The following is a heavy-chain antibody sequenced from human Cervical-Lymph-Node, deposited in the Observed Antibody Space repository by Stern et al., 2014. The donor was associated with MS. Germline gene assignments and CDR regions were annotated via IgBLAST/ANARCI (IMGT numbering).Heavy chain of an antibody. V-gene: IGHV4-4*02. CDR3: ASRSDIVATILYWFDP. D-gene: IGHD5-12*01. CDR2: IYHSGST. J-gene: IGHJ5*02. Sequence: QVQLQESGPGLVKPSGTLSLTCAVSGGSISSSNWWSWVRQPPGKGLEWIGGIYHSGSTNYKPSLKSRVTISVDKTKNQFSLKLSSVTAADTAVYYCASRSDIVATILYWFDPWGQGTLVTVSS. CDR1: GGSISSSNW.